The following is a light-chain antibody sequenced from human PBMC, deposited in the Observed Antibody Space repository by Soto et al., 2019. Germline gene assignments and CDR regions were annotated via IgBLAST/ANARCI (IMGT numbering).Light chain of an antibody. CDR3: QQLHGYPIT. J-gene: IGKJ5*01. Sequence: DFQMTQSPSSLSASVGDRVTITCRASQSINSNLNWYQQKPGKAPKLLIYAPSNFQSGVPSRFSGSGSGTHFTLTISSLQPEDFATYYCQQLHGYPITFGQGTRLEIK. CDR2: APS. V-gene: IGKV1-39*01. CDR1: QSINSN.